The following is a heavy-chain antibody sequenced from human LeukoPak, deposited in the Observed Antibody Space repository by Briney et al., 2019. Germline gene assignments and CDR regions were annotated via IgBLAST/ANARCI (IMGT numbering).Heavy chain of an antibody. CDR2: IYSGGST. J-gene: IGHJ4*02. D-gene: IGHD2-15*01. CDR1: GFTVSSNF. Sequence: PGGSLRLSCAASGFTVSSNFMSWVCQAPGKGLEWVSVIYSGGSTYYADSVKGRFTISRDNSKNTLYLQMNSLRAEDTAVYYCARDQVGAAHFDYWGQGTLVTVSS. V-gene: IGHV3-66*01. CDR3: ARDQVGAAHFDY.